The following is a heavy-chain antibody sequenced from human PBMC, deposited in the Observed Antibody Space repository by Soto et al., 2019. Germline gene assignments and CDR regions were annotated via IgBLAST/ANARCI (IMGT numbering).Heavy chain of an antibody. J-gene: IGHJ6*02. CDR3: CVVMVRGVADLYYYGMDV. CDR1: GYTFTSYG. V-gene: IGHV1-18*01. D-gene: IGHD3-10*01. Sequence: ASVKVSCKASGYTFTSYGISWVRQAPGQGLEWMGWISAYNGNTNYAQKLQGRVTMTTDTSTSTAYMELRSLRSDDTAVYYCCVVMVRGVADLYYYGMDVGGQGTTVTVS. CDR2: ISAYNGNT.